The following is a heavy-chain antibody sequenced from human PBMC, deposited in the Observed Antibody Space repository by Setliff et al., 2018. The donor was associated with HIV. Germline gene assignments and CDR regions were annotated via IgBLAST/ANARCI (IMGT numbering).Heavy chain of an antibody. D-gene: IGHD6-13*01. V-gene: IGHV4-61*02. CDR1: GDSISSGSYY. J-gene: IGHJ4*02. Sequence: SETLSLTCTVSGDSISSGSYYWSWIRQPAGKGLEWIGRIYTSGSTNSNPSLKSRVTISVDTSKNQFSLKLSSVTAADAAVYYCARGSYSSSWYGSHFDYWGQGILVNVSS. CDR3: ARGSYSSSWYGSHFDY. CDR2: IYTSGST.